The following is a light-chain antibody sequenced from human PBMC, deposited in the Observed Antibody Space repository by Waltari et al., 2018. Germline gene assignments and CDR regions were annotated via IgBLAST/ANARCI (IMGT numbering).Light chain of an antibody. CDR1: QGISTH. J-gene: IGKJ4*01. CDR2: AAS. CDR3: LHLNKFPLS. Sequence: DIQLTQSPSFLSASVRDRVTITCRASQGISTHLAWYQQKPGKGPKLLIYAASTLQSDTPSRFSGSGSGTEFTLKISSLQSEDFATYYCLHLNKFPLSFGGGTKVELK. V-gene: IGKV1-9*01.